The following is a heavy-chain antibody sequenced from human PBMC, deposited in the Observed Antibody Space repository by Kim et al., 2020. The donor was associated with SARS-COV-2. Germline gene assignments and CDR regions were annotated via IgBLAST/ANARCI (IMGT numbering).Heavy chain of an antibody. V-gene: IGHV3-23*01. J-gene: IGHJ3*02. D-gene: IGHD1-7*01. Sequence: VKGRFTLARDNSKNTLQLQMNNLRADDTAIYYCTKGIGPNYPGSRTFDMWGQGTMVTVSS. CDR3: TKGIGPNYPGSRTFDM.